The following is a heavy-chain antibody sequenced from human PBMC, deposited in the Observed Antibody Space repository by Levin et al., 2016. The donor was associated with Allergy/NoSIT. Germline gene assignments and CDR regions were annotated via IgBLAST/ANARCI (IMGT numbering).Heavy chain of an antibody. V-gene: IGHV3-30*03. D-gene: IGHD7-27*01. Sequence: WIRQPPGKGLEWLAVISYDGTNIYYTDSVKGRFTISRDNSKNTLYLQMNSLRTEDTAVYYCARANWGPYNWFDPWGQGTLVTVSS. J-gene: IGHJ5*02. CDR2: ISYDGTNI. CDR3: ARANWGPYNWFDP.